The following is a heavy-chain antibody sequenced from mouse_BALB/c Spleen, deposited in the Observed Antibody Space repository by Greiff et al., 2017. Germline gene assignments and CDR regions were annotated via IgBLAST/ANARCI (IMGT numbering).Heavy chain of an antibody. J-gene: IGHJ3*01. Sequence: VQLKESGPGLVKPSQSLSLTCSVTGYSITSGYYWNWIRQFPGNKLEWMGYISYDGSNNYNPSLKNRISITRDTSKNQFFLKLNSVTTEDTATYYCARELITTRWFAYWGQGTLVTVSA. CDR3: ARELITTRWFAY. D-gene: IGHD2-4*01. CDR2: ISYDGSN. CDR1: GYSITSGYY. V-gene: IGHV3-6*02.